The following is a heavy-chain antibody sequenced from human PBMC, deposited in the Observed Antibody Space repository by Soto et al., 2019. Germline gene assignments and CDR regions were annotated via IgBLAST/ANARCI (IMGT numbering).Heavy chain of an antibody. CDR3: ARTYDGSGPNSGGYGFDI. J-gene: IGHJ3*02. Sequence: SEILSLTCAVSGGSISSYYWSWIRQPPGKGLEWIGYIYYSGSTNYNPSLKSRVTISVDTSKNQFSLKLSSVTAADTAVYYCARTYDGSGPNSGGYGFDIWGPGTMVTVSS. CDR1: GGSISSYY. D-gene: IGHD3-22*01. CDR2: IYYSGST. V-gene: IGHV4-59*01.